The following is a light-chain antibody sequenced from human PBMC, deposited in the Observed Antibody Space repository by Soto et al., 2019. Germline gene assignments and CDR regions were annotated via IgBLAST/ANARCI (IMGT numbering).Light chain of an antibody. CDR3: QSYDSSNHVV. J-gene: IGLJ2*01. CDR1: SGSIASNY. CDR2: KDD. V-gene: IGLV6-57*02. Sequence: NFILTQPHSVSESPGKTVTISCTGSSGSIASNYVQWYQQRPGSAPTTVIYKDDQRPSGVPDRFSGSIDSSSNSASLTISGLKTEDGADYYCQSYDSSNHVVFGGGTQLTVL.